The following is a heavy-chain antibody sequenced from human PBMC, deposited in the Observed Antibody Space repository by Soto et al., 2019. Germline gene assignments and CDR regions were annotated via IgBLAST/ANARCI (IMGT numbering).Heavy chain of an antibody. V-gene: IGHV3-7*04. CDR2: IRQDGSEK. Sequence: VQLVDSGGGLVQPGGSLRLSCAASGFTFSGFFITWVRQAPGKGLEWVANIRQDGSEKNYVDSVRGRFTISRDNAENTLYLQVNNLKAEDTAVYYCTRDWRHFVHWSQGALVTVSS. J-gene: IGHJ1*01. CDR1: GFTFSGFF. CDR3: TRDWRHFVH.